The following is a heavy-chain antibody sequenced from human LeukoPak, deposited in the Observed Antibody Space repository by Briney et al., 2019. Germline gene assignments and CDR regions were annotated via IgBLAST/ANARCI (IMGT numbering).Heavy chain of an antibody. CDR1: GFTFSSYA. CDR2: ISGSGGST. CDR3: AKSGHSSSHHDAFDI. V-gene: IGHV3-23*01. J-gene: IGHJ3*02. Sequence: GGSLRLSCAASGFTFSSYAMSWVRQAPGKGLEWVSAISGSGGSTYYADSVKGRFTISRDNSKNTLYLQMISLRAEDTAVYYCAKSGHSSSHHDAFDIWGQGTMVTVSS. D-gene: IGHD6-6*01.